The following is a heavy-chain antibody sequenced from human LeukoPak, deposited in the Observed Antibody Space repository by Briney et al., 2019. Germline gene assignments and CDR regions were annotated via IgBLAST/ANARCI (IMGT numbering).Heavy chain of an antibody. V-gene: IGHV3-21*01. CDR2: ISSSSNYI. J-gene: IGHJ4*02. CDR3: ARGGYDVVVVVAATPLGATDY. Sequence: GGSLRLSCAASGFTFSSYTMNWVRQAPGKGLEWVSSISSSSNYIYYADSVKGRFTISRDNAKNALYLQMNSLRAEDAAVYYCARGGYDVVVVVAATPLGATDYWGQGTLVTVSS. CDR1: GFTFSSYT. D-gene: IGHD2-15*01.